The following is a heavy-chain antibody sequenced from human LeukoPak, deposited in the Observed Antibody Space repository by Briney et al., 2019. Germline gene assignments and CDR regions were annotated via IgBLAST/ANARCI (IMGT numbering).Heavy chain of an antibody. V-gene: IGHV3-33*01. J-gene: IGHJ4*02. Sequence: PGRSLRLSCAASGFTFSSYGMHWVRQAPGKGLEWVAVIWYDGSNKYYADSVKGRFTISRDNSKNMVYLQMISLRAEDTALYYCATGLDYQPLDWGQGTLVTVSS. CDR3: ATGLDYQPLD. D-gene: IGHD2-2*01. CDR1: GFTFSSYG. CDR2: IWYDGSNK.